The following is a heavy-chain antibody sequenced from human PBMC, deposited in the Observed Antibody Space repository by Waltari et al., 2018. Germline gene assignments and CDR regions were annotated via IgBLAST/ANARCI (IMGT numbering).Heavy chain of an antibody. Sequence: EVQLVQSGAEVKKPGESLKISCKVSGLTFTKNWIAWVRQMPGKGLEWVGMIDPGDSGIRDSPSLQGQVTISADESINTASLQWTSLKAPDTAIYFCARQTAAVDPFDYWGQGTLVTVSS. J-gene: IGHJ4*02. V-gene: IGHV5-51*01. CDR2: IDPGDSGI. D-gene: IGHD2-15*01. CDR1: GLTFTKNW. CDR3: ARQTAAVDPFDY.